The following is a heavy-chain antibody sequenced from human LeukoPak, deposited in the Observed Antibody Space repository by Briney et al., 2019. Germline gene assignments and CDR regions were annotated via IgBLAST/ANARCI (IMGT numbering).Heavy chain of an antibody. CDR2: IKQDGSEK. V-gene: IGHV3-7*04. J-gene: IGHJ4*02. Sequence: GGSLRLSCAASGITFSSYWMSWVRQAPGKGLEWVANIKQDGSEKYYVDSVKGRFTISRDNAKNSLYLQMNSLRAEDTAVYYCARDFDWLFDYWGQGTLVTVSS. CDR1: GITFSSYW. CDR3: ARDFDWLFDY. D-gene: IGHD3-9*01.